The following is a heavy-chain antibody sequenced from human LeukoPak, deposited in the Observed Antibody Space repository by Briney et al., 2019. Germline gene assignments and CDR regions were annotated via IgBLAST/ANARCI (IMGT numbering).Heavy chain of an antibody. CDR1: GDSVSSNRAA. D-gene: IGHD6-6*01. V-gene: IGHV6-1*01. Sequence: SQTLSLTCAISGDSVSSNRAAWNWIRQSPSRGLEWLGRTYYRSKWYNDYAVSVKSRITINPDTSKNQFSLQLNSVTPEDTAVYYCARDLIPPYSSSSEGFDYWGQGTLVTVSS. CDR2: TYYRSKWYN. J-gene: IGHJ4*02. CDR3: ARDLIPPYSSSSEGFDY.